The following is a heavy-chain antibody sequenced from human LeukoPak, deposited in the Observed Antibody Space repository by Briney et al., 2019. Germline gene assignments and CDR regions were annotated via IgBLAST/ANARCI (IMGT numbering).Heavy chain of an antibody. J-gene: IGHJ4*02. CDR3: ARESITGDRDFDY. CDR2: ISSGSRTI. CDR1: GFSFSSYS. V-gene: IGHV3-48*01. Sequence: GGSLRLSCAASGFSFSSYSMNWVRQAPGRGLEWISYISSGSRTIFYADSVKGRFTISRDNAKNSLYLLMNNLRADGTAVYYCARESITGDRDFDYWGQGTLITVSS. D-gene: IGHD7-27*01.